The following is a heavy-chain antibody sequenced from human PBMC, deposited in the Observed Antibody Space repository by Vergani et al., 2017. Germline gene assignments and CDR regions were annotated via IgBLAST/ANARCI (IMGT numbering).Heavy chain of an antibody. CDR2: IYYSGST. J-gene: IGHJ4*02. CDR1: GGSISSSSYY. Sequence: QVQLQESGPGLVKPSETLSLTCTVSGGSISSSSYYWGWIRQPPGKGLEWIGSIYYSGSTYYNPSLKSRVTISVDTSKNQFSLKLSSVTAADTAVYYCARGGYGDYEPYFDYWGQGTLVTVSS. CDR3: ARGGYGDYEPYFDY. D-gene: IGHD4-17*01. V-gene: IGHV4-39*07.